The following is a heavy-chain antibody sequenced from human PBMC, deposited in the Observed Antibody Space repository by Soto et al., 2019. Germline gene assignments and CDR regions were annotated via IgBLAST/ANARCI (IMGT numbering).Heavy chain of an antibody. D-gene: IGHD6-13*01. J-gene: IGHJ4*02. CDR3: AKERWAAAGTPTLDY. CDR1: GFTFSSYA. CDR2: INGGTSST. Sequence: EVQLLESGGGLVQPGGSLRLSCAASGFTFSSYAMSWVRQAPGKGLEWVSAINGGTSSTYYADSVKGRFTISRDNSKNTMNLQMNSLRAEDTDVYYCAKERWAAAGTPTLDYWGQGTLVTVSS. V-gene: IGHV3-23*01.